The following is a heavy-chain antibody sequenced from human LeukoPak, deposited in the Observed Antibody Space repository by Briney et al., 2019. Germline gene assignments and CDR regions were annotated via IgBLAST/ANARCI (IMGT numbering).Heavy chain of an antibody. D-gene: IGHD5-12*01. CDR1: GFTFSSYS. J-gene: IGHJ6*03. CDR2: ISSSSSYI. Sequence: SGGSLRLSCAASGFTFSSYSMNWVRHAPGKGLEWVSSISSSSSYIYYADSVKGRFTISRDNAKNSLYLQMNSLRAEDTAVYYCARDLRYSGYDYYYYYYMDVWGKGTTVTISS. CDR3: ARDLRYSGYDYYYYYYMDV. V-gene: IGHV3-21*01.